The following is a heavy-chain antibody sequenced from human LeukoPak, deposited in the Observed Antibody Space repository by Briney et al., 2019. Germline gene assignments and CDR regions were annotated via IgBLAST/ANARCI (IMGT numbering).Heavy chain of an antibody. Sequence: GGSLRLSCAASGFTFSSYWMSWVRQAPGKGLEWVANIKQDGSEKYYVDSVKGRFTISRDNAKNSLYLQMNSLRAEDTAVYYCATDRDGYNLYYFDYWGQGTLVTVSS. CDR1: GFTFSSYW. CDR3: ATDRDGYNLYYFDY. V-gene: IGHV3-7*04. D-gene: IGHD5-24*01. CDR2: IKQDGSEK. J-gene: IGHJ4*02.